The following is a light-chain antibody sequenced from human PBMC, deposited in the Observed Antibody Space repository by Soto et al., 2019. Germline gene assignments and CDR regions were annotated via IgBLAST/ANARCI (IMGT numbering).Light chain of an antibody. Sequence: YELTQPPSVSVSPGQTASITCSGDKLGDKYVCWYQQKPGQSPVVVMYQDTKRPSGIPERFSGSNSGYTATLTISGTQAMDEADYYCQAWDSSTAWEVFGGGTKLTVL. CDR3: QAWDSSTAWEV. CDR2: QDT. V-gene: IGLV3-1*01. CDR1: KLGDKY. J-gene: IGLJ3*02.